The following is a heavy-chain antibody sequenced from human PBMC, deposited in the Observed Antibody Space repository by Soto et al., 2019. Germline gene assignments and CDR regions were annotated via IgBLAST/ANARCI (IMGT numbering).Heavy chain of an antibody. J-gene: IGHJ6*01. V-gene: IGHV4-30-2*01. CDR3: ARAHYYYGMDV. CDR1: GGSISSGGYS. Sequence: SETLSLTCGVSGGSISSGGYSWNWIRQPPGKGLEWIGYIYQSGSSYYNPSLKSRVTISIDRSKNQFSLKLSSVTAADTAMYYCARAHYYYGMDVRGQGTTVTVS. CDR2: IYQSGSS.